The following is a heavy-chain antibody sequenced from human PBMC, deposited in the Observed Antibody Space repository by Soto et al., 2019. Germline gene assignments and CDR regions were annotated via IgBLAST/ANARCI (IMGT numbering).Heavy chain of an antibody. J-gene: IGHJ1*01. V-gene: IGHV1-46*01. CDR2: INPSGGST. D-gene: IGHD3-3*01. CDR3: ARVGGTIFGVVGPSVAEYFQH. Sequence: ASVKVSCKASGYTFTSYYMHWVRQAPGQGLEWMGIINPSGGSTSYAQKFQGRVTMTRDTSTSTVYMELSSLRSEDTAVYYCARVGGTIFGVVGPSVAEYFQHWGQGTLVTVSS. CDR1: GYTFTSYY.